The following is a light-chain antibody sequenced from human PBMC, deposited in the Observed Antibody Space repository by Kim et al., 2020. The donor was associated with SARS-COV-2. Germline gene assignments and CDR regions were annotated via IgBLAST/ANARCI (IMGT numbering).Light chain of an antibody. CDR3: QSYDSSLSGGVV. J-gene: IGLJ2*01. CDR2: DDT. V-gene: IGLV1-40*01. CDR1: SSNIGARYD. Sequence: QSGLTQPPSVSGAPGQRVTISCTGTSSNIGARYDVHWYQHLPGSAPKLLIYDDTNRPSGVPDRFSGSKSGTSASLAITGLQAEDEAEYYCQSYDSSLSGGVVFGGGTQLTVL.